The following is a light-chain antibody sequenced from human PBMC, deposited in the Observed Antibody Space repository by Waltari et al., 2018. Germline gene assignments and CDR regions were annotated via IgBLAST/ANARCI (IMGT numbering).Light chain of an antibody. J-gene: IGKJ3*01. CDR2: GAS. V-gene: IGKV3D-15*01. CDR3: QQYNNWPPLFT. Sequence: IVMTQSPATLSVSPGNRATLPCRASQTISSNLAWYQQRPGQAPRLLSFGASNRATGIPARFSGTGSGSEFTLTISSLQSEDFAVYYCQQYNNWPPLFTFGPGTKVDMK. CDR1: QTISSN.